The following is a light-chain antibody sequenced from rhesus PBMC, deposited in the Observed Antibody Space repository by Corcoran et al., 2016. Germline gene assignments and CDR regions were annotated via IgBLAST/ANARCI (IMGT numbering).Light chain of an antibody. J-gene: IGKJ1*01. CDR1: QSISSW. CDR2: TAS. Sequence: DIQMTQSPSSLSASVGDKVTIPCQASQSISSWLAWYPPTPGKAPKPLIYTASSLESGVPSRFSGSGSGTDFTLTISSRQPEDFATYYCQQYKSPPWTFGQGTKVEIK. V-gene: IGKV1-16*01. CDR3: QQYKSPPWT.